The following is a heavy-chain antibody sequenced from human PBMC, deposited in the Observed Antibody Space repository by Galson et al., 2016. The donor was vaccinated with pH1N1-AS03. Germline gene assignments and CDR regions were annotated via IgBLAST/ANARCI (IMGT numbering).Heavy chain of an antibody. CDR2: ISNDGRNV. Sequence: SLRLSCAASGFTFSMSYIHWVRQAPGKGLEWVSRISNDGRNVRYADFVKGRFAVSRDNAKNTVFLQMNSLRADDTAVYFCARRNPNPNFAIWYQHDYGMAGWGQGTTVTFSS. CDR3: ARRNPNPNFAIWYQHDYGMAG. V-gene: IGHV3-74*01. D-gene: IGHD2-2*01. J-gene: IGHJ6*02. CDR1: GFTFSMSY.